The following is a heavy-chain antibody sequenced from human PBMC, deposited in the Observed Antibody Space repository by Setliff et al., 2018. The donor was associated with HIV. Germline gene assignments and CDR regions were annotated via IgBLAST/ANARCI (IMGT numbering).Heavy chain of an antibody. J-gene: IGHJ3*02. V-gene: IGHV4-59*08. D-gene: IGHD3-10*02. Sequence: SETLSLTCTVSGGSISSFYWSLIRQPPGKGLEWIGYIYYSGSTNYNPSLKSRVTISVDTSRNQFSLKLSSVTAADTAVYYCARHGFNMLMGMDVFDIWGQGTMVTVSS. CDR3: ARHGFNMLMGMDVFDI. CDR1: GGSISSFY. CDR2: IYYSGST.